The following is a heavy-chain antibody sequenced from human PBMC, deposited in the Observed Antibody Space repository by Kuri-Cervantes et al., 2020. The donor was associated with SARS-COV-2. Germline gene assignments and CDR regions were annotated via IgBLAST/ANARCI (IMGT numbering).Heavy chain of an antibody. V-gene: IGHV3-48*02. J-gene: IGHJ4*02. CDR2: ISSSSSTI. Sequence: LSLTCATSGFTFSSYSMNWVRQAPGKGLEWVSYISSSSSTIYYADPVKGRFTISRDNAKNSLYLQMNSLRDEDTAVYYCARTDYGDYLIIPFDYWGQGTLVTVSS. CDR3: ARTDYGDYLIIPFDY. CDR1: GFTFSSYS. D-gene: IGHD4-17*01.